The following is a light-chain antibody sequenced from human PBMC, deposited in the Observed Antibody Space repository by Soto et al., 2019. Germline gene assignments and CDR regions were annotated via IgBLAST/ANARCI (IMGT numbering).Light chain of an antibody. CDR3: SSYTSSHTYF. CDR1: SSDVGGYNF. CDR2: DVS. J-gene: IGLJ1*01. V-gene: IGLV2-14*03. Sequence: QSALTQPASVSGSPGQSVTISCAGTSSDVGGYNFVSWYQQHPGKAPQLMIYDVSSRPSGVSNLFSGSKSGNTASLTISGIQAEDEADYYCSSYTSSHTYFFGTGTKVTVL.